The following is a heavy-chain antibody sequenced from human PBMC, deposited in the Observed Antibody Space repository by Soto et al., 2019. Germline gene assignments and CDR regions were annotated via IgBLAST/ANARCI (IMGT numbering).Heavy chain of an antibody. CDR2: IYNSGNT. Sequence: SETLSLTCTVSGGSISSGDYYWSWIRQPPGKGLEWIGYIYNSGNTYSNPSLKSRITFSVDTSKSQFSLKVNSVTAADTAVYYSASHIAVAAPFDYWGQGTLVTVSS. J-gene: IGHJ4*02. V-gene: IGHV4-30-4*01. D-gene: IGHD6-19*01. CDR1: GGSISSGDYY. CDR3: ASHIAVAAPFDY.